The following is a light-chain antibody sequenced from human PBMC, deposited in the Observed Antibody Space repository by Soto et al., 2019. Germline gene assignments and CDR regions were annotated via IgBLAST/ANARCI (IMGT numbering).Light chain of an antibody. CDR3: QQYDNFPPYT. Sequence: DIQMTQSPSSLSASVGDRVTITCQASQDISNYLNWYQQKPGKAPKLLIYDASNLETGVPSRCSGSGAGTDFTFTISSLQPEDIATDDCQQYDNFPPYTFGQGTKLEIK. CDR2: DAS. V-gene: IGKV1-33*01. J-gene: IGKJ2*01. CDR1: QDISNY.